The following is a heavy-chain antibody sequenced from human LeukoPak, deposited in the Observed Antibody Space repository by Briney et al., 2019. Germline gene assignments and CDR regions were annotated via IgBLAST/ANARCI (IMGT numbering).Heavy chain of an antibody. CDR1: GFTFSSYS. CDR2: ISSSSSYI. Sequence: GGSLRLSCAASGFTFSSYSMNWVRQAPGKGLEWVSSISSSSSYIYYADSVKGRFTISRDNAKNSLYLQMNSLRAEDTAVYYCARAGCSSTSCQYGDYWGQGTLVTVSS. V-gene: IGHV3-21*01. J-gene: IGHJ4*02. D-gene: IGHD2-2*01. CDR3: ARAGCSSTSCQYGDY.